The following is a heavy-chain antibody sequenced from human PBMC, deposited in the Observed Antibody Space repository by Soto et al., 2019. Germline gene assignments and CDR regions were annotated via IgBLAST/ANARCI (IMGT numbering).Heavy chain of an antibody. D-gene: IGHD6-13*01. Sequence: QLQLQESGPGLVKPSETLSLTCTVSGGSISSSSYYWGWIRQPPGKGLEWFGSIYYSGSTYYNPSLKSRVTISVDTSKNQFSLKLSSVTAADTAVYYCARPTDLAAAGTQGDAGDYWGQGTLVTVSS. CDR3: ARPTDLAAAGTQGDAGDY. V-gene: IGHV4-39*01. CDR2: IYYSGST. J-gene: IGHJ4*02. CDR1: GGSISSSSYY.